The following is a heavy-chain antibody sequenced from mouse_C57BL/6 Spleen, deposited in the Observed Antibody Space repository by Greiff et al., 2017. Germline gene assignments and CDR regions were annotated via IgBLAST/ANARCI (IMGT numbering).Heavy chain of an antibody. Sequence: EVKLVESGEGLVKPGGSLKLSCAASGFTFSSYAMSWVRQTPEKRLEWVAYISSGGDYIYYADTVKGRFTISRDNARTTLYLQKSSLKSEDTAMYYCTRDRNSNYDWYYAMDYWGQGTSVTVSS. CDR1: GFTFSSYA. D-gene: IGHD2-5*01. J-gene: IGHJ4*01. CDR2: ISSGGDYI. V-gene: IGHV5-9-1*02. CDR3: TRDRNSNYDWYYAMDY.